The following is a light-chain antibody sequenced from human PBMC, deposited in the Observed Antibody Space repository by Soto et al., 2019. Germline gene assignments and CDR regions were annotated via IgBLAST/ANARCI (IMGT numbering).Light chain of an antibody. V-gene: IGLV2-14*01. CDR2: EVR. Sequence: QSFLTQPASVSGSLGQSITISCTGSNRDIGAYNLVSWYQQYPDTAPKLIIYEVRNRPSGVSYRFTGSRSGNTASLTISALQADDESTFYCSSYTTTSTLLFGGGTKLTVL. CDR1: NRDIGAYNL. J-gene: IGLJ3*02. CDR3: SSYTTTSTLL.